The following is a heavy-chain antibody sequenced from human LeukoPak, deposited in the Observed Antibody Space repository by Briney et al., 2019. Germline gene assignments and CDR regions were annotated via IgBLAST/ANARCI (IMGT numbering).Heavy chain of an antibody. CDR2: INWSSANI. D-gene: IGHD3-10*01. V-gene: IGHV3-9*01. CDR3: AKAMRASGTDSDY. J-gene: IGHJ4*02. Sequence: GGSLRLSCAASGFTVDDYAMHWVRQAPGKGLEWVSGINWSSANIGYADSVKGRFTISRDNAKNSLYLQMNSLRAEDTALYYCAKAMRASGTDSDYWGQGTLVTVSS. CDR1: GFTVDDYA.